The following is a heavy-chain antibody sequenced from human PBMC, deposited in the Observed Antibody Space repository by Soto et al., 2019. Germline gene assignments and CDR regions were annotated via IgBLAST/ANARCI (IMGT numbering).Heavy chain of an antibody. CDR3: AREARGYSYGFDINYYYGMDV. V-gene: IGHV1-69*06. CDR2: IIPIFGTA. CDR1: GGTFNSYG. D-gene: IGHD5-18*01. Sequence: QVQLVQSGAEVKKPGSSVKVSCKASGGTFNSYGISWVRQAPGQGLEWMGGIIPIFGTANYAQKFQGRVTITADKSTSTAYMELSSLRSEDTAVYYCAREARGYSYGFDINYYYGMDVWGQGTTVTVSS. J-gene: IGHJ6*02.